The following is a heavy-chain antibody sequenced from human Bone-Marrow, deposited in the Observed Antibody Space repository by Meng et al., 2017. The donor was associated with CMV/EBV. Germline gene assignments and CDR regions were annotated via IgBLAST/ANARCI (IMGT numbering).Heavy chain of an antibody. J-gene: IGHJ4*02. V-gene: IGHV1-69*02. CDR2: IIPILGIA. CDR1: GGTFSSYT. D-gene: IGHD2-2*01. Sequence: SVKVSCKASGGTFSSYTISWVRQAPGQGLEWMGRIIPILGIANYAQKFQGRVTITADKSTSTAYMELSSLRSEDTAVYYCARGFCSNTSCHLLGLEDYWGQGTLVTVSS. CDR3: ARGFCSNTSCHLLGLEDY.